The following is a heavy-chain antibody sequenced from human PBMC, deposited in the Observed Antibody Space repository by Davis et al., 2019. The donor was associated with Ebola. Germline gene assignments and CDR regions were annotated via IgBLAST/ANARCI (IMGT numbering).Heavy chain of an antibody. CDR3: AKWDGYGDY. Sequence: PGGSLRLSCAASGFTLSTYGITWVRQARGKGLEWVSGMSGSGGSTFYADSVKGRFTISRDDSKNTLYLQMNSLRAEDTAVYYCAKWDGYGDYWGQGTLVTVSS. CDR1: GFTLSTYG. V-gene: IGHV3-23*01. J-gene: IGHJ4*02. D-gene: IGHD5-24*01. CDR2: MSGSGGST.